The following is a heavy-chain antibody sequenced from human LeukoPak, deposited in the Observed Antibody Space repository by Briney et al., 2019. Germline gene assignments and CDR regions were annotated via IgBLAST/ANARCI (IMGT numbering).Heavy chain of an antibody. Sequence: SETLSLTCAVYGGSFSSYYWGWIRQPPGKGLEWIGEINHSGSTNYNPSLKSRVTISVDTSKNQFSLKLSSVTAADTAVYYCARGGRQVPAVIREYYDSSGYSYWGQGTLVTVSS. CDR1: GGSFSSYY. D-gene: IGHD3-22*01. V-gene: IGHV4-34*01. J-gene: IGHJ4*02. CDR3: ARGGRQVPAVIREYYDSSGYSY. CDR2: INHSGST.